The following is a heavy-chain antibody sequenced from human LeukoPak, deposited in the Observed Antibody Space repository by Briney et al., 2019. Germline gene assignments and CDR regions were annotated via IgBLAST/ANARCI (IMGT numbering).Heavy chain of an antibody. J-gene: IGHJ3*02. D-gene: IGHD6-19*01. CDR3: ARGKAVAALNLAFDI. CDR1: GYSFTSYW. V-gene: IGHV5-51*01. CDR2: IYPGDSDT. Sequence: PGESLKISCKGSGYSFTSYWIGWVRQMPGKGLEWMGIIYPGDSDTRYSPSFQGQVTISADKSISTAYLQWSSLKASDTAMYYCARGKAVAALNLAFDIWGQPTMVAVSS.